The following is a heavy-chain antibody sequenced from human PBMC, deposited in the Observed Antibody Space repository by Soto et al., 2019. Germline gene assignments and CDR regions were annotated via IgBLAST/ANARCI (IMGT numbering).Heavy chain of an antibody. CDR3: GHLYGAESDTYYYFAY. D-gene: IGHD3-10*02. J-gene: IGHJ4*02. CDR2: IYWDDDK. V-gene: IGHV2-5*02. Sequence: QITLTESGPTLVKPTQTLTLTCNFYGFSLRTSAVGVGWIRQPPGKALEWLALIYWDDDKRYSTFLKSSLTITKDTSTNRLVNTMTNLDPLGTGRNDCGHLYGAESDTYYYFAYWGQGTMVTVSS. CDR1: GFSLRTSAVG.